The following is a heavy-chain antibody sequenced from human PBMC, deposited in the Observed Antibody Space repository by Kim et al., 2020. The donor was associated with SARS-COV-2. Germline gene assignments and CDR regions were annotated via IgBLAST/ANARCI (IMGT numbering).Heavy chain of an antibody. CDR2: IWYDGSSK. V-gene: IGHV3-33*04. CDR3: ARDLGYYDVGNYFDP. J-gene: IGHJ5*02. Sequence: GGSLRLSCAASGFSFSSYGMHWVRQAPGKGLEWVALIWYDGSSKIYADSVRGRFTISRDNSENTLYLEMNSLRAEDTAVYYCARDLGYYDVGNYFDPWGQGTLVTVSS. CDR1: GFSFSSYG. D-gene: IGHD3-22*01.